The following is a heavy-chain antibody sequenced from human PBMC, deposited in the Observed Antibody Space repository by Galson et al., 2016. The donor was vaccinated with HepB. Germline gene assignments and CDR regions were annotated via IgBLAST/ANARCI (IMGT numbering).Heavy chain of an antibody. Sequence: SLRLSCAASGLTVYNNYMSWVRQAPGKGLECISLIYSGGDTVYADSVKGRFTISRDHSKNTVYLQMNSLRVEDTALYYCARVVGFWNGYSYLFHGLDVWGQGTTVTVSS. J-gene: IGHJ6*02. CDR2: IYSGGDT. CDR3: ARVVGFWNGYSYLFHGLDV. CDR1: GLTVYNNY. V-gene: IGHV3-66*01. D-gene: IGHD3-3*01.